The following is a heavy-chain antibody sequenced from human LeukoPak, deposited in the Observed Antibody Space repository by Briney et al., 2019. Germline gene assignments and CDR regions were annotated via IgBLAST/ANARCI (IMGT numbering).Heavy chain of an antibody. CDR1: GYSFTSYW. V-gene: IGHV5-51*01. D-gene: IGHD3-10*01. J-gene: IGHJ4*02. CDR3: ARRAPISVVRGFDYFDY. CDR2: IYPGDSDT. Sequence: GESLKISCKGSGYSFTSYWIGWVRQMPGKDLEWMGIIYPGDSDTRYSPSFQGQVTISADKSISTAYLQWSSLKASDTAMYYCARRAPISVVRGFDYFDYWGQGTLVTVSS.